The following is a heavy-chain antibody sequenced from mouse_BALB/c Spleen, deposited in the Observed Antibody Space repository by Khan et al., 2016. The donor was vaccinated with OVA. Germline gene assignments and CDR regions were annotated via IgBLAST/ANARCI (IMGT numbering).Heavy chain of an antibody. CDR3: AREGAYYRSDGWFAY. V-gene: IGHV1-4*01. D-gene: IGHD2-14*01. CDR1: GYTFTTYT. Sequence: QMQLEESGAELARPGASVKMSCKASGYTFTTYTMHWIKQRPGQGLEWIGYINPSSGYANYNQKFKDKATLTADQSSSTAYMQLSSLTSEDSAVYYCAREGAYYRSDGWFAYWGQGTLVTVSA. J-gene: IGHJ3*01. CDR2: INPSSGYA.